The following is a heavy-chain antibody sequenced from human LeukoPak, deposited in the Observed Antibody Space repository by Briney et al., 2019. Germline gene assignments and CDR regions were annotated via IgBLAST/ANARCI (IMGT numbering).Heavy chain of an antibody. J-gene: IGHJ4*02. D-gene: IGHD3-10*01. CDR1: GFTLDDYG. CDR2: ISSTSSYI. CDR3: ARGLGWGTLVRGVIIDY. V-gene: IGHV3-21*01. Sequence: PGGSLRLSCAASGFTLDDYGMSWVRQAPGKGLEWVSSISSTSSYIYYADSVKGRFTISRDNAKNSLYLQMNSLRAEDTAVYYCARGLGWGTLVRGVIIDYWGQGTLVTVSS.